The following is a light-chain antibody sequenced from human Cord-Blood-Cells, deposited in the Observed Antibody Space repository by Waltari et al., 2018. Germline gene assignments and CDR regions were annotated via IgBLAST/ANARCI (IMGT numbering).Light chain of an antibody. CDR3: SSYTSSSTLV. CDR1: TRTVVGFNL. J-gene: IGLJ3*02. Sequence: QSALTQPASVSGSPGQSTTISCTGPTRTVVGFNLVPWYQQHPGKPPKLMFYDGNKRPSGVSNRFSGSKSGNTASLTISGLQAEDEADYYCSSYTSSSTLVFGGGTKLTVL. V-gene: IGLV2-14*02. CDR2: DGN.